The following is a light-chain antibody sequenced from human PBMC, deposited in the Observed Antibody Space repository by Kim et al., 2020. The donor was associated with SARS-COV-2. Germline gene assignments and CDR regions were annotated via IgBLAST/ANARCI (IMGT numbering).Light chain of an antibody. J-gene: IGLJ3*02. CDR2: RND. Sequence: QSVLTQPPSVSGTPGQRVTISCSGRISNIRNNYAHWFHQLPGMAPKLLFYRNDQRPSGVPDRFSGSKSGTSASLAISGLRSEDEADYYCAAWDDTLSGWVFGGGTRRTVL. CDR3: AAWDDTLSGWV. CDR1: ISNIRNNY. V-gene: IGLV1-47*01.